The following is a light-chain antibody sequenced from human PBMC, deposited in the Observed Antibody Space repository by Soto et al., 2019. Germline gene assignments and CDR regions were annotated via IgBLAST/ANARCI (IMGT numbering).Light chain of an antibody. CDR2: EVT. J-gene: IGLJ1*01. Sequence: QSVLNHPASVSRSPGQSIAISCTGTSSDVGSYDYVSRYQQHPDKAPKLMIYEVTQRPSGVSNRFSGSKSGNTASLTISGLQAEDEADYYCSSHTSVNTRVFGTGTKVTVL. CDR1: SSDVGSYDY. V-gene: IGLV2-14*01. CDR3: SSHTSVNTRV.